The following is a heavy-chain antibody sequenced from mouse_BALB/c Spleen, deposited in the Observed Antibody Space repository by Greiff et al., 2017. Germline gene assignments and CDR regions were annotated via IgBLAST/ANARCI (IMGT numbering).Heavy chain of an antibody. CDR2: IRLKSNNYAT. V-gene: IGHV6-6*02. J-gene: IGHJ4*01. CDR1: GFTFSNYW. Sequence: EVQLQESGGGLVQPGGSMKLSCVASGFTFSNYWMNWVRQSPEKGLEWVAEIRLKSNNYATHYAVSVKGRFTISRDDSKSSVYLQMNNLRAEDTGIYYCTREGNYAMDYWGQGTSVTVSS. CDR3: TREGNYAMDY.